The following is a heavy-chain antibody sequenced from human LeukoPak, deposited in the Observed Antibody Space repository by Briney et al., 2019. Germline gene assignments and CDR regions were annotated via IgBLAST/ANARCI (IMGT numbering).Heavy chain of an antibody. D-gene: IGHD3-22*01. CDR2: IIPIFGTA. V-gene: IGHV1-69*05. Sequence: ASVKVYCKASGGTFSSYAISWVRQAPGQGLEWMGRIIPIFGTANYAQKFQGRVTITTDESTSTAYMELSSLRSEDTAVYYCARALAYDSSAHGYWGQGTLVTVSS. CDR3: ARALAYDSSAHGY. J-gene: IGHJ4*02. CDR1: GGTFSSYA.